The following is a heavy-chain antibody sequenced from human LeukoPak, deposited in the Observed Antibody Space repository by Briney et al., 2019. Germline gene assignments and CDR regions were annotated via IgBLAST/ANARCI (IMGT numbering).Heavy chain of an antibody. Sequence: ASVRVSSKASVYTFTMYYMHWVRPTPGEGVGRMGLINASGGSTSYAQKFQGTVTMTRDTSTSTVYIELSSLRSEDTAVYYCARVAMRPSYGDYVNWFDPWGQGTLVTVSS. D-gene: IGHD4-17*01. J-gene: IGHJ5*02. CDR3: ARVAMRPSYGDYVNWFDP. CDR1: VYTFTMYY. CDR2: INASGGST. V-gene: IGHV1-46*01.